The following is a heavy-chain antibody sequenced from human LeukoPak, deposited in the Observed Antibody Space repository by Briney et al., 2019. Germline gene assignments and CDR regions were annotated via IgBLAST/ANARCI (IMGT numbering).Heavy chain of an antibody. D-gene: IGHD5/OR15-5a*01. V-gene: IGHV3-7*01. J-gene: IGHJ4*02. CDR3: ARGPPDLPTPYYFDY. CDR1: GFTFSSYW. Sequence: GGSLRLSCAASGFTFSSYWMSWVRQAPGKGLEWVANIKQDGSEKYYVDSVKGPFTISRDNAKTSLYLQINSLTAKDTAVYYCARGPPDLPTPYYFDYWGQGTLVTVSS. CDR2: IKQDGSEK.